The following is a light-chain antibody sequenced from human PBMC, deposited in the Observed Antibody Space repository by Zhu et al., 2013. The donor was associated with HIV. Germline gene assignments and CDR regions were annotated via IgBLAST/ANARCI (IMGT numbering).Light chain of an antibody. V-gene: IGKV1-27*01. CDR1: QGISNY. CDR2: AAS. CDR3: QRTYNAPLH. Sequence: DTQMTQSPSSLSASVGDRVTITCRASQGISNYLAWYQQRPGKVPRLLVYAASTLQSGVPSRFSGSGSGTDFTLTISSLQPEDVATHYGQRTYNAPLHFGQGTKLEIK. J-gene: IGKJ2*01.